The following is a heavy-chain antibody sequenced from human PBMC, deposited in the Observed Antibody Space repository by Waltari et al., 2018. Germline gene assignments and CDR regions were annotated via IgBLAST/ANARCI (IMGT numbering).Heavy chain of an antibody. CDR3: ARHSQSTVAAFYCDY. D-gene: IGHD6-6*01. CDR1: GGSISSNY. V-gene: IGHV4-59*08. CDR2: INGCSGST. J-gene: IGHJ4*02. Sequence: QVQLQESGPGLVKPSETLSLTCAVSGGSISSNYWSWIRQSPGQGLEWIGFINGCSGSTSYNPSLKSRVTISPDTSKNQFSLKVRSVTVADTAVYYCARHSQSTVAAFYCDYWGQGVLVTVSS.